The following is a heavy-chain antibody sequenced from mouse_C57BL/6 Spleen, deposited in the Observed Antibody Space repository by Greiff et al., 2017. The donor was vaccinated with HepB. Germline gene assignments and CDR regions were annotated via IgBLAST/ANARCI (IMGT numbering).Heavy chain of an antibody. V-gene: IGHV5-17*01. J-gene: IGHJ4*01. CDR3: ARRGSDSSGSYYYAMDY. Sequence: EVKLMESGGGLVKPGGSLKLSCAASGFTFSDYGMHWVRQAPEKGLEWVAYISSGSSTIYYADTVKGRFTISRDNAKNTLFLQMTSLRSEDTAMYYCARRGSDSSGSYYYAMDYWGQGTSVTVSS. CDR2: ISSGSSTI. CDR1: GFTFSDYG. D-gene: IGHD3-2*02.